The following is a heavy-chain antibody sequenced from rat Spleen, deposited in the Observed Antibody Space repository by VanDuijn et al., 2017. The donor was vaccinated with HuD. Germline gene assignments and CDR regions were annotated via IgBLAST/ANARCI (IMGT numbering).Heavy chain of an antibody. V-gene: IGHV3-3*01. CDR3: ATSEGVHYYLPFAY. Sequence: EVQLQESGPGLVKPSQSLSLTCSVIGYSITSSLRWNWIRKLPGNKLEWMGYINSAGSTVYTPSLKSRISITRDTSKNQFFLQVNSVSTEDTATYYCATSEGVHYYLPFAYWGQGTLVTVSS. CDR2: INSAGST. J-gene: IGHJ3*01. D-gene: IGHD1-1*01. CDR1: GYSITSSLR.